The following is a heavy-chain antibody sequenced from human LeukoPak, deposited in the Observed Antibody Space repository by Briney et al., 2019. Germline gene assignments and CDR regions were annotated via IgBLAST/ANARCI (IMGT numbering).Heavy chain of an antibody. D-gene: IGHD3-10*01. CDR2: IYPGDSDT. J-gene: IGHJ4*02. V-gene: IGHV5-51*01. Sequence: GESLKISCKGSGYSSTSYWIGWVRQMPGKGLEWMGIIYPGDSDTRYSPPFQGQVTISADKSISTAYLQWSSLKASDTAMYYCARHAMARFGELSPDYWGQGTLVTVSS. CDR1: GYSSTSYW. CDR3: ARHAMARFGELSPDY.